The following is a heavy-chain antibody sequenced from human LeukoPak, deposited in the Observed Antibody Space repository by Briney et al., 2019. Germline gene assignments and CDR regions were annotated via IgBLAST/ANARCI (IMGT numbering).Heavy chain of an antibody. V-gene: IGHV3-53*01. Sequence: GGSLRLSCAASGFTVSGNYISWLRQAPGKGLEWVSVVYSGVSTYYADSVMGRFTISRDNSKNTLYLQMNSLRAEDTAMYYCAKGGDAYTEFYYYYMDVWGKGTTVTVSS. J-gene: IGHJ6*03. CDR1: GFTVSGNY. CDR2: VYSGVST. CDR3: AKGGDAYTEFYYYYMDV. D-gene: IGHD5-24*01.